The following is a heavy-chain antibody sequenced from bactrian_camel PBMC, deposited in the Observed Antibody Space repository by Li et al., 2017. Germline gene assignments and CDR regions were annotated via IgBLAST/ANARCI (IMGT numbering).Heavy chain of an antibody. D-gene: IGHD3*01. CDR3: PAWCLVRGVSIRS. Sequence: DVQLVESGGGLVQPGGSLRLSCVASGFAVTNYAMSWVRLAPGKGLEWVSCFNSSGGNTRYADSVKDRFTISRDNAKNTVYLQLNSLKTEDTAMYNSPAWCLVRGVSIRSGDRGPRSPSP. CDR2: FNSSGGNT. V-gene: IGHV3S40*01. J-gene: IGHJ4*01. CDR1: GFAVTNYA.